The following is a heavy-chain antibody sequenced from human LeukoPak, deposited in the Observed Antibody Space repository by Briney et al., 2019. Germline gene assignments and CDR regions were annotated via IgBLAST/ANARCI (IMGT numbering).Heavy chain of an antibody. CDR2: IKQDGSER. CDR1: GFIMSVYW. V-gene: IGHV3-7*01. Sequence: GGSLRLSCEASGFIMSVYWMSWVRQAPGKGLEWVGNIKQDGSERNYVDSVKGRFTISRDNAKKSLYLQINSLRAEDTAVYYCARDWGAYYHFFDYWGQGTLVTVSS. CDR3: ARDWGAYYHFFDY. D-gene: IGHD3-22*01. J-gene: IGHJ4*02.